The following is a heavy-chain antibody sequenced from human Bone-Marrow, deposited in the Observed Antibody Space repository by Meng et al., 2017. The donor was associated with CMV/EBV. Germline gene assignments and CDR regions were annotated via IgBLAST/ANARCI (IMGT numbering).Heavy chain of an antibody. CDR1: GGSISSSSYY. CDR3: ARDPDGSSSSFGMDV. Sequence: SETLSLTCTVSGGSISSSSYYWGWIRQPPGKGLEWIGSIYYSGSTYYNPSLKSRVTISVDTSKNQFSLKLSSVTAADTAVYYCARDPDGSSSSFGMDVWGQGTTVTVSS. D-gene: IGHD6-13*01. J-gene: IGHJ6*02. V-gene: IGHV4-39*07. CDR2: IYYSGST.